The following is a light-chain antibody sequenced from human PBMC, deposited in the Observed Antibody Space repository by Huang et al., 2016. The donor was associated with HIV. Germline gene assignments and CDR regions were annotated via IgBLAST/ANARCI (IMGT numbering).Light chain of an antibody. CDR3: QKYNTAPPT. J-gene: IGKJ1*01. CDR1: QGIRNY. Sequence: DIQMTQSPSSLSASVGDRITITCRATQGIRNYLAWYQQKPGKVPKLLIHAASTLHSGVPSRFSGSGSGTDFTLTIISLQPEDVATYYCQKYNTAPPTFGQGTKVEIK. CDR2: AAS. V-gene: IGKV1-27*01.